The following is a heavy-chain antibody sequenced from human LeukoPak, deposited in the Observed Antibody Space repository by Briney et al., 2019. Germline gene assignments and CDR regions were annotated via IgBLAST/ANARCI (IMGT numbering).Heavy chain of an antibody. CDR2: ISGIGDTT. D-gene: IGHD3-22*01. CDR3: ARDPLITYYYDSSGNHADWFDP. Sequence: PGGSLRLSCAASGFIFSTNAMNWVRQAPGKGLEWVSGISGIGDTTFYSDPVKGRFTISRDNAKNSLYLQMNSLRAEDTAVYYCARDPLITYYYDSSGNHADWFDPWGQGTLVTVSS. J-gene: IGHJ5*02. CDR1: GFIFSTNA. V-gene: IGHV3-23*01.